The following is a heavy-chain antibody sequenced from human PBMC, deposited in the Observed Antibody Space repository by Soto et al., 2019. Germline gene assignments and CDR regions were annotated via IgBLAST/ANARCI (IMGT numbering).Heavy chain of an antibody. CDR2: IKSIADGGTT. CDR1: GFTFSNAW. Sequence: GGSLRLTCATSGFTFSNAWMAWVRQAPGKGLEWVGRIKSIADGGTTNYAAPVKGRFSISRHDSENTLYLQMNSLRVEDTGIYYCHTPHGRNAFDIWGPGTVVTVSS. V-gene: IGHV3-15*01. D-gene: IGHD2-8*01. CDR3: HTPHGRNAFDI. J-gene: IGHJ3*02.